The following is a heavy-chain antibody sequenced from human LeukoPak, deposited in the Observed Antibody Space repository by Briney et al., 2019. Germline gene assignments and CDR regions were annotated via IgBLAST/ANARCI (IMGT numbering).Heavy chain of an antibody. D-gene: IGHD3-3*01. V-gene: IGHV3-11*01. J-gene: IGHJ5*02. CDR3: ARALRIFGVVTSSGFEGFPQDNCFAP. Sequence: GGSLRLSCAASGFTFSDYYMSWIRQAPGKGLEWVSYISSSGSTIYYADSVKGRFTISRDNAKNSLYLQMNSLRAEDTAVYYCARALRIFGVVTSSGFEGFPQDNCFAPWGQGTLVTVPS. CDR2: ISSSGSTI. CDR1: GFTFSDYY.